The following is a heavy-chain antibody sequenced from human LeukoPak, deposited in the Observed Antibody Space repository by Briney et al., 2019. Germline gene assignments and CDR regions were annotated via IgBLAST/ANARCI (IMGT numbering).Heavy chain of an antibody. V-gene: IGHV4-59*01. D-gene: IGHD3-9*01. CDR1: VGSLSSYY. Sequence: PLETLSLTSTVSVGSLSSYYWSSIWQPPRRGLGWIGDIYYSGSTNYSPSLKSRVTISVDTSKNQFSLKLSSVTAADTAVYYCARDSVGRLRDLYYFDYWGQGTLVTVSS. CDR2: IYYSGST. CDR3: ARDSVGRLRDLYYFDY. J-gene: IGHJ4*02.